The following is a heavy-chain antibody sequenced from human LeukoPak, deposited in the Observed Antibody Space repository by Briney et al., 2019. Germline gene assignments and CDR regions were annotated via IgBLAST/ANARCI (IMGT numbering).Heavy chain of an antibody. CDR2: ISRSGSTI. CDR3: ARDGTPIHSSGWVYMDV. CDR1: GFTFSSYE. V-gene: IGHV3-48*03. J-gene: IGHJ6*04. Sequence: GGSLRLSCAASGFTFSSYEMNWVRQAPGKGLEWVSYISRSGSTIYYADSVEGRFTISRDNAKNSLYLQMNSLRAEDTAVYYCARDGTPIHSSGWVYMDVWGKGTTVTISS. D-gene: IGHD6-25*01.